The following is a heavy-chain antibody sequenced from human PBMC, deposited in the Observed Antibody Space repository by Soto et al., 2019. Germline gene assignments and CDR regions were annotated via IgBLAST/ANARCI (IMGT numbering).Heavy chain of an antibody. CDR2: IDPSDSYT. D-gene: IGHD5-12*01. Sequence: GGCRQISCNGSGYSFTSYWISWVRQMPGKGLEWMGRIDPSDSYTNYSPSFQGHVTISADKSISTAYLQWSSLKASDTAMYYCARWIDGYNPDVAFDIWGQGTMVPVSS. CDR3: ARWIDGYNPDVAFDI. J-gene: IGHJ3*02. CDR1: GYSFTSYW. V-gene: IGHV5-10-1*01.